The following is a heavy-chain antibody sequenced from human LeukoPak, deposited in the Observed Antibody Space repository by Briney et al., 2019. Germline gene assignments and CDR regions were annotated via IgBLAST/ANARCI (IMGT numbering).Heavy chain of an antibody. V-gene: IGHV3-23*01. Sequence: GGSLRLSCAASGLTFSSYAMSWVRQAPGKGLEWVSAISGSGGSTYYADSVKGRFTISRDNSKNTLYLQMNSLRAEDTAVYYCAKAGYSGSYFDYWGQGTLVTVSS. CDR3: AKAGYSGSYFDY. D-gene: IGHD1-26*01. J-gene: IGHJ4*02. CDR2: ISGSGGST. CDR1: GLTFSSYA.